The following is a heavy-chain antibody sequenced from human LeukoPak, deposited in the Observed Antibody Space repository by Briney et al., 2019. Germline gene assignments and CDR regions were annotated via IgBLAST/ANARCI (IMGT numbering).Heavy chain of an antibody. J-gene: IGHJ3*02. CDR2: IYYSGST. D-gene: IGHD3-22*01. CDR1: GGSISSSSYF. CDR3: ARQNFGLVVITMDAFDI. V-gene: IGHV4-39*01. Sequence: SETLSLTCTVSGGSISSSSYFWGWIRQPPGKGLEWIGSIYYSGSTYYNPSLKSRVTISVDTSKNQFSLKLSSVTAADTAVYYCARQNFGLVVITMDAFDIWGQGTMVTVSS.